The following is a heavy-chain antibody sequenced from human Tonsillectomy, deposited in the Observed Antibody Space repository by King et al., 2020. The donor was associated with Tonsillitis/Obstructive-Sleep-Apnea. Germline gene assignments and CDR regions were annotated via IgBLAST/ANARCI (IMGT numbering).Heavy chain of an antibody. CDR2: IWYDGSNK. V-gene: IGHV3-33*01. CDR1: GFAFSNYG. D-gene: IGHD6-13*01. CDR3: ARDRVTAPGTSDY. Sequence: VQLVESGGGVVQPGRSLRVSCAASGFAFSNYGMHWVRQAPGKGLEWVAVIWYDGSNKFYADSVRGRFTISRDNSKNTLYLQMNSLRDEDTAVYYCARDRVTAPGTSDYWGQGTLVTVSS. J-gene: IGHJ4*02.